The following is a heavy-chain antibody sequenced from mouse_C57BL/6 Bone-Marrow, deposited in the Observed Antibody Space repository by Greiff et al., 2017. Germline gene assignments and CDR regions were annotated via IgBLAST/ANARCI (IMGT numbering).Heavy chain of an antibody. CDR2: LSSGGSYT. V-gene: IGHV5-6*01. Sequence: EVMLVESGGDLVKPGGSLKLSCAASGFTFSSYGMSWVRQTPDKRLEWVATLSSGGSYTYYPESVKGRFTISRDNAKNTLYLPISRLKSEDTATTATLVPYYLDYWGQGTTLTVSS. D-gene: IGHD1-2*01. CDR1: GFTFSSYG. CDR3: LVPYYLDY. J-gene: IGHJ2*01.